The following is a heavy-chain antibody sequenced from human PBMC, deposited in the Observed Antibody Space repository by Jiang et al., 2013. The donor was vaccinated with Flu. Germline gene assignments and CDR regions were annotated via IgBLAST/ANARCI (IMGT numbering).Heavy chain of an antibody. CDR2: ISPDGISA. Sequence: SGAEVKKPGASVKISCKASGYTFSSYYIHWVRQAPGQGLEWMGIISPDGISATYAQEFQGRVTMTRDTSTSTVYMELSSLRSEDTALYYCARDSSRDYYGSGSYDYWGQGTLVTVS. D-gene: IGHD3-10*01. V-gene: IGHV1-46*01. CDR1: GYTFSSYY. CDR3: ARDSSRDYYGSGSYDY. J-gene: IGHJ4*02.